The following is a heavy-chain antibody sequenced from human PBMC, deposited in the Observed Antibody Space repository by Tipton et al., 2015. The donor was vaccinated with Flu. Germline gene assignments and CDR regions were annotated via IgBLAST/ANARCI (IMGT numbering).Heavy chain of an antibody. Sequence: QLVQSGAEVKKPGSSVKVSCKASGDAFSGYAFSWVRQAPGQGLEWMGGIIPRFGTAHYAQNFQGRVTITADESTSTAYMELNSLRSEDTAVYYCARGTTYWERSETNWCDPWGQGTLVTVSS. CDR1: GDAFSGYA. CDR3: ARGTTYWERSETNWCDP. D-gene: IGHD1-1*01. V-gene: IGHV1-69*01. J-gene: IGHJ5*02. CDR2: IIPRFGTA.